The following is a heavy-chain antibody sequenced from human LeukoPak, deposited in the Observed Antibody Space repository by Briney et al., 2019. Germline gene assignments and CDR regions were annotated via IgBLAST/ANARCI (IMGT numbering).Heavy chain of an antibody. V-gene: IGHV3-30*02. D-gene: IGHD3-22*01. CDR2: IRYDGSNK. J-gene: IGHJ4*02. CDR1: GFTFSSYG. Sequence: GGSLRLSCAASGFTFSSYGMHWVRQAPGKGLEWVAFIRYDGSNKYYADSVKGRFTISRDNSKNTLYLQMNSLRAEDTAVYYCAKESYYYDSSGYYFDYWGQGTLVTVSS. CDR3: AKESYYYDSSGYYFDY.